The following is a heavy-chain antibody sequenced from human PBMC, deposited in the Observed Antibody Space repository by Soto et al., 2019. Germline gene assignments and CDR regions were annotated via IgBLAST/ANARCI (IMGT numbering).Heavy chain of an antibody. Sequence: QVQLVQSGPEVKKPGASVKVSCKASGYTFSSYGISWVRQAPGQGLEWMGWITSYNGYTNYAQKLQGRVTMTTDTFTSTAYMALRSLRSDDTAVYYCAIIPNERGGWFDPWGQGTLVTVYS. V-gene: IGHV1-18*01. CDR2: ITSYNGYT. D-gene: IGHD2-8*01. CDR1: GYTFSSYG. J-gene: IGHJ5*02. CDR3: AIIPNERGGWFDP.